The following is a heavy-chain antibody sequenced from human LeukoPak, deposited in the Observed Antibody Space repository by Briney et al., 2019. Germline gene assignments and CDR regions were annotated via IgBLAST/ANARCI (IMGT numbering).Heavy chain of an antibody. J-gene: IGHJ4*02. CDR1: GYTFTSYY. CDR2: INPNSGGT. Sequence: ASVKVSCKASGYTFTSYYMHWVRQAPGQGLEWMGWINPNSGGTNYAQKFQGRVTMTRDTSISTAYMELSRLRSDDTAVYYCARGLRALGRYYFDYWGQGTLVTVSS. D-gene: IGHD2-2*01. V-gene: IGHV1-2*02. CDR3: ARGLRALGRYYFDY.